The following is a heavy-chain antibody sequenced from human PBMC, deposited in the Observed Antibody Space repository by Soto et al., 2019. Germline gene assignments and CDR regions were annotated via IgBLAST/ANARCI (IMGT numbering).Heavy chain of an antibody. CDR1: GGSFSGYY. J-gene: IGHJ6*02. Sequence: SETLSLTCAVYGGSFSGYYWSWIRQPPGKGLEWIGEINHSGSTNYNPSFQGQVTISADKSISTAYLQWSSLKASDTAMYYCARLESSSSDYYYGMDVWGQGTTVTVSS. V-gene: IGHV4-34*01. D-gene: IGHD6-6*01. CDR2: INHSGST. CDR3: ARLESSSSDYYYGMDV.